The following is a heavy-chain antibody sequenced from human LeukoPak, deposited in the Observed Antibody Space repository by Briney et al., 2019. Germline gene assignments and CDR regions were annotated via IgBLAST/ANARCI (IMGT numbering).Heavy chain of an antibody. CDR3: ARDVFAGSSGGSFDF. V-gene: IGHV3-33*01. J-gene: IGHJ4*02. Sequence: GGSLRLSCAASGFSFDTHGMHWVRQAPGKGLEWVAVIWYDGSKKYYADSVKGRFTISRDNSKKSLFLQMNSLRAEDTALYYCARDVFAGSSGGSFDFWGQGTLVTVSS. CDR1: GFSFDTHG. CDR2: IWYDGSKK. D-gene: IGHD3-16*01.